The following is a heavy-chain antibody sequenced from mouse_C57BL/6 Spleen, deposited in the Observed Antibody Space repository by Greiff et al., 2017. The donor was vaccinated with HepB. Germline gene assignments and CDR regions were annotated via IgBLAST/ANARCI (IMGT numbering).Heavy chain of an antibody. V-gene: IGHV1-82*01. CDR2: IYPGDGDT. CDR1: GYAFSSSW. CDR3: ARFPYYDYDGGVFDY. Sequence: QVQLKESGPELVKPGASVKISCKASGYAFSSSWMNWVKQRPGKGLEWIGRIYPGDGDTNYNGKFKGKATLTADKSSSTAYMQLSSLTSEDSAVYFCARFPYYDYDGGVFDYWGQGTTLTVSS. D-gene: IGHD2-4*01. J-gene: IGHJ2*01.